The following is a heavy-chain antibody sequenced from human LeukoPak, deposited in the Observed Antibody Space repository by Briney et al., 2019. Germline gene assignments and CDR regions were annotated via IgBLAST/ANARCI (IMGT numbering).Heavy chain of an antibody. CDR3: ARGGSGWYVEGSFDY. J-gene: IGHJ4*02. Sequence: GGSLRLSCAASGFTFSSYWMHWVRQAPGKGLVWVSRINSDGSSTSYADSVKGRFTISRDNAKNTLYLQMNSLRAEDTAVYYCARGGSGWYVEGSFDYGGQGTLVTVSS. CDR2: INSDGSST. V-gene: IGHV3-74*01. D-gene: IGHD6-19*01. CDR1: GFTFSSYW.